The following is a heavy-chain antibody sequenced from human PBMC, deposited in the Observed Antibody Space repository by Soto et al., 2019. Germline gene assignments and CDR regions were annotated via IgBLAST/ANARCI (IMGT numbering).Heavy chain of an antibody. J-gene: IGHJ4*02. CDR1: GYTFTSYG. V-gene: IGHV1-18*04. CDR3: ERDVEGYSGYSHFDY. D-gene: IGHD3-22*01. Sequence: ASVKVSCKAPGYTFTSYGISWVRQAPGQGLEWMGWISAYNGNTNYAQKLQGRVTMTTDTSTSTAYMELRSLRSDDTAVYYCERDVEGYSGYSHFDYWGQGTLVTVSS. CDR2: ISAYNGNT.